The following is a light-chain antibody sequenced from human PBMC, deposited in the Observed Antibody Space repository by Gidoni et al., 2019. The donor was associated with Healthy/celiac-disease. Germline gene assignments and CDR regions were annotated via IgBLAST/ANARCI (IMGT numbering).Light chain of an antibody. Sequence: IVLTPSPATLSLSPGERATLSCSSSQSRSSYLAWYQQKPGQAPRLLIYDASTRATGIPARFSGSGSGTDFTLTISSLEPEDFAVDYCQQRSNWPPYTFGQGTKLEIK. V-gene: IGKV3-11*01. CDR2: DAS. CDR3: QQRSNWPPYT. J-gene: IGKJ2*01. CDR1: QSRSSY.